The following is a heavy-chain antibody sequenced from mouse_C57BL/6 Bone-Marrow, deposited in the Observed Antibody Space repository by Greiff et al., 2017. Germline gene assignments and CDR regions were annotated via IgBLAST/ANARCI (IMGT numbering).Heavy chain of an antibody. CDR3: ARPNYSNYWYFDV. CDR1: GYTFTSYW. D-gene: IGHD2-12*01. J-gene: IGHJ1*03. V-gene: IGHV1-55*01. CDR2: IYPGSGST. Sequence: QVQLQQPGAELVKPGASVKMSCKASGYTFTSYWITWVKQRPGQGLEWIGDIYPGSGSTNYNEKFKCKATLTVDTSSSTAYMQLSSLTSEYAAVYVCARPNYSNYWYFDVGGTGTTVTVSS.